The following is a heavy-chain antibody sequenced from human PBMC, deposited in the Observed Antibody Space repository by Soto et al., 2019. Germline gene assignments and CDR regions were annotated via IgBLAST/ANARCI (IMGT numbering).Heavy chain of an antibody. CDR1: GGSISSYY. CDR3: ASSMVVAATAYFDY. V-gene: IGHV4-59*01. J-gene: IGHJ4*02. CDR2: IYYSGST. Sequence: PSETLSLTCTVSGGSISSYYWSWIRQPPGKGLEWIGYIYYSGSTNYNPSLKSRVTISVDTSKNQFSLKLSSVTAADTAVYYCASSMVVAATAYFDYWGQGTLVTVSS. D-gene: IGHD2-15*01.